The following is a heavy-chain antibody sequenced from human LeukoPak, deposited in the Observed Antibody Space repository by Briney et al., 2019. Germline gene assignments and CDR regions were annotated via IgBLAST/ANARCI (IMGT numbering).Heavy chain of an antibody. V-gene: IGHV4-4*02. CDR1: GVSISSSNW. CDR2: IYHSGST. D-gene: IGHD2-15*01. CDR3: ARNGLVAAHYGMDV. Sequence: SGTLSLTCAVSGVSISSSNWWSWVRQPPGKGLEWIGEIYHSGSTNYNPSLKSRVTISVDKSKNQFSLKLSSVTAADTAVYYCARNGLVAAHYGMDVWGQGTTVTVSS. J-gene: IGHJ6*02.